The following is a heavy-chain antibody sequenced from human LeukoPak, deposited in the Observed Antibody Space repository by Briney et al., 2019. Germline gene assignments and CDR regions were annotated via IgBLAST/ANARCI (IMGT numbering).Heavy chain of an antibody. CDR2: ISYDGSNK. J-gene: IGHJ3*02. Sequence: GGSLRLSCAASGFTFSSYSMNWVRQAPGKGLEWVAVISYDGSNKYYADSVKGRFTISRDNSKNTLYLQMNSLRAEDTAVYYCARDFAVPLGYCSSTSCYSAFDIWGQGTMVTVSS. CDR3: ARDFAVPLGYCSSTSCYSAFDI. D-gene: IGHD2-2*01. CDR1: GFTFSSYS. V-gene: IGHV3-30*03.